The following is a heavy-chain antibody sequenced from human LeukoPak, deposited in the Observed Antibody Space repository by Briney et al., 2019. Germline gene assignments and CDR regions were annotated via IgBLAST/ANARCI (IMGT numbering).Heavy chain of an antibody. CDR1: GGSISSSSYY. V-gene: IGHV4-39*07. D-gene: IGHD3-10*02. J-gene: IGHJ2*01. CDR3: ARDALGMLGVWYFDL. CDR2: IYYSGST. Sequence: SETLSLTCTVSGGSISSSSYYWGWIRQPPGKGLEWIGSIYYSGSTYYNPSLKSRVTISVDTSKNQFSLKLSSVTAADTAVYYCARDALGMLGVWYFDLWGRGTLVTVSS.